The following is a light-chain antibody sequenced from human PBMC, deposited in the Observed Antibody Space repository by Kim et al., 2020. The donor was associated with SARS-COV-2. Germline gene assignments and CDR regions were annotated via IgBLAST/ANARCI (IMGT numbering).Light chain of an antibody. CDR1: QDISSY. J-gene: IGKJ4*01. V-gene: IGKV1-9*01. Sequence: GDRVTITCRASQDISSYLAWYQQKPGRAPNLLIYDASTLQSGVPSRFSGSGSGTDFTLTIGSLQPEDSATYFCQHLASYPLTFGGGTEV. CDR2: DAS. CDR3: QHLASYPLT.